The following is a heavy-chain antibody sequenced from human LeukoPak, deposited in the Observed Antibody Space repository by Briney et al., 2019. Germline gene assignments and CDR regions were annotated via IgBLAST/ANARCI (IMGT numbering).Heavy chain of an antibody. Sequence: TSGTLSLTCTVSGGSISSYYWSWIRQPPGKGLEWIGYIYYSGSTNYNPSLKSRVTISVDTSKNQFSLKLSSVTAADTAVYYCARWYYYYMDVWGKGTTVTVSS. J-gene: IGHJ6*03. CDR3: ARWYYYYMDV. V-gene: IGHV4-59*01. CDR1: GGSISSYY. CDR2: IYYSGST.